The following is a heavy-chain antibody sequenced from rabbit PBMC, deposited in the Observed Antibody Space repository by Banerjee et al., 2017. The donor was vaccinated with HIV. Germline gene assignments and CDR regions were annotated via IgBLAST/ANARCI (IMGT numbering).Heavy chain of an antibody. CDR1: GLDFSSGYW. CDR2: IAGGSSGTT. Sequence: QEQLEESGGDLVKPGASLTLTCTASGLDFSSGYWICWVRQAPGKGLEWIACIAGGSSGTTYYASWAKGRFTISKSSSTTVTLQMTSLTAADTATYFCARDINVSFNFWGQGTLVTVS. V-gene: IGHV1S45*01. CDR3: ARDINVSFNF. J-gene: IGHJ4*01.